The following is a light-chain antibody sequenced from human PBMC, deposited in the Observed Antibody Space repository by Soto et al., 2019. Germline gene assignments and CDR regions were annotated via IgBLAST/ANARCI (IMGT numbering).Light chain of an antibody. CDR3: SSYTSSSTLV. J-gene: IGLJ1*01. V-gene: IGLV2-11*01. CDR1: GSNY. Sequence: QSALTQPRSVSGSPGQSVTISCTGGSNYVSWYQQLPGKAPKLMIYDVSQRPSGVPDRFSGSKSGNTASLTISGLQAEDEADYYCSSYTSSSTLVFGTGTKVTVL. CDR2: DVS.